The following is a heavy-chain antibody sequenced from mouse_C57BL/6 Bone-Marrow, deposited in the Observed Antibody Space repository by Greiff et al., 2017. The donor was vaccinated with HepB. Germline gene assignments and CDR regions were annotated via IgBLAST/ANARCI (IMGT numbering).Heavy chain of an antibody. V-gene: IGHV2-2*01. CDR2: IWSGGST. CDR3: ATLYDYDGGYYAMDY. J-gene: IGHJ4*01. D-gene: IGHD2-4*01. CDR1: GFSLTSYG. Sequence: VKLVESGPGLVQPSQSLSITCTVSGFSLTSYGVHWVRQSPGKGLEWLGVIWSGGSTDYNAAFISRLSISKDNSKSQVFFKMNSLQADDTAIYYCATLYDYDGGYYAMDYWGQGTSVTVSS.